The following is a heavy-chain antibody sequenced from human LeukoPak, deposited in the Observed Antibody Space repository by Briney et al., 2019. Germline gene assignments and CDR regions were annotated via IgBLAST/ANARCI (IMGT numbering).Heavy chain of an antibody. CDR2: INHSGST. Sequence: KSSETLTLTCAVYGGPFRGYYWSWIRQPPGKGREWIGEINHSGSTNYNPSLKSRVIISVDTSKNQFSLKLSSVTAADTAVYYCARKDYYGAGRLDIWGQGTMVTVSS. V-gene: IGHV4-34*01. D-gene: IGHD3-10*01. J-gene: IGHJ3*02. CDR1: GGPFRGYY. CDR3: ARKDYYGAGRLDI.